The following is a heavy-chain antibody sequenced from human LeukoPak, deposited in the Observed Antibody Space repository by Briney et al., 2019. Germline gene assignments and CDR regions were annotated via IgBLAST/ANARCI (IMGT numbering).Heavy chain of an antibody. Sequence: PGGSLRLSCAASGFTFSNAWMTWVRQAPGKGLEWVGRIKSKTDGGATDYAAPVKGRFTISRDDSKNTLYLQMNSLKTEDTAVYYCTTDPRYGDYVLDYWGQGTLVTVSS. CDR3: TTDPRYGDYVLDY. CDR2: IKSKTDGGAT. V-gene: IGHV3-15*01. CDR1: GFTFSNAW. D-gene: IGHD4-17*01. J-gene: IGHJ4*02.